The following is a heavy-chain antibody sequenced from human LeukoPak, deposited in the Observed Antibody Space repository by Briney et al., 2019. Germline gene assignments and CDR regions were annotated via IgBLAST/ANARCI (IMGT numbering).Heavy chain of an antibody. CDR1: GYSFTSYW. J-gene: IGHJ5*02. D-gene: IGHD3-3*01. V-gene: IGHV5-51*01. CDR2: IYPGDSDT. Sequence: GESLKISCKGSGYSFTSYWIGWVRQMPGKGLEGMGIIYPGDSDTRYSPSFQGQVTISADKSISTAYLQWSSLKASDTAMYYCARGPYYDFWSGPDANWFDPWGQGTLVTVSS. CDR3: ARGPYYDFWSGPDANWFDP.